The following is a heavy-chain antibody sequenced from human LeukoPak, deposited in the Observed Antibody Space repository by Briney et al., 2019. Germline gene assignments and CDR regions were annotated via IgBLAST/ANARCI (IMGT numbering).Heavy chain of an antibody. D-gene: IGHD3-10*01. J-gene: IGHJ4*02. CDR1: GYSLSGGGYS. CDR3: ARYGGSGTYFFDY. V-gene: IGHV4-30-2*01. Sequence: SETLPLTCIVSGYSLSGGGYSWSWIRQPPGMNLEWIGYIYDSGSTYYNPSFKSRVTISIDRSKNQFSLKVNSVTAADTAVYYCARYGGSGTYFFDYWGQGTLVTVSS. CDR2: IYDSGST.